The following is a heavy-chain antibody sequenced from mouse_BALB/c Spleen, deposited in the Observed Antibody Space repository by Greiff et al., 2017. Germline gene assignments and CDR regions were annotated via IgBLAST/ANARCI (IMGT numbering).Heavy chain of an antibody. CDR3: ARGGTLRRGDY. D-gene: IGHD2-12*01. CDR2: IDPSDSET. CDR1: GYTFPSYW. V-gene: IGHV1-69*02. Sequence: QVQLQQPGAELVKPGAPVKLSCKASGYTFPSYWMNWVKQRPGRGLEWIGRIDPSDSETHYNQKFKDKATLTVDKSSITAYIQLSSLTSEDSAVYYCARGGTLRRGDYWGQGTTLTVSS. J-gene: IGHJ2*01.